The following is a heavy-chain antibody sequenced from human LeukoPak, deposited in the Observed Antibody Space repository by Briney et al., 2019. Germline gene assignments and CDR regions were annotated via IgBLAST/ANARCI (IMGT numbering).Heavy chain of an antibody. CDR3: ARGALTGVTTYFDY. V-gene: IGHV3-30-3*01. CDR2: ISYDGSNK. CDR1: GFTFSSYT. Sequence: GGSLRLSCAASGFTFSSYTIHWVRPAPGKGLEWVALISYDGSNKYYADSVKGRFTISRDNSKNTLYLRMNSLRAKDTAVYYCARGALTGVTTYFDYWGQGTLVTVPS. J-gene: IGHJ4*02. D-gene: IGHD3-3*01.